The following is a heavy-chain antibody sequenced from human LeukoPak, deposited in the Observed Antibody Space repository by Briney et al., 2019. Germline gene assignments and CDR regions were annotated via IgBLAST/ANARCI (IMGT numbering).Heavy chain of an antibody. CDR1: GGTFSSYA. CDR2: IIPIFGTA. CDR3: AREGGDSSGYQLDFDY. J-gene: IGHJ4*02. Sequence: SVKVSCKASGGTFSSYAISWVRRAPGQGLEWMGGIIPIFGTANYAQKFQGRVTITADESTSTAYMELSSLRSEDTAVYYCAREGGDSSGYQLDFDYWGQGTLVTVSS. V-gene: IGHV1-69*13. D-gene: IGHD3-22*01.